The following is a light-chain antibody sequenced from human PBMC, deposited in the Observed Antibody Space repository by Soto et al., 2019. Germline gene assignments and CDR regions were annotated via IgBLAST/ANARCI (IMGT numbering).Light chain of an antibody. CDR3: QVWDGDTVHVV. Sequence: SYELSQAASVSVAPGQTAKVSCGGNNIESKSVHWYQQRPGQAPVLVVYDDRVRPSGIPERFSGSNSGSTATLTISRLEAGDEAVYYCQVWDGDTVHVVFGGGTKLTVL. V-gene: IGLV3-21*02. CDR2: DDR. CDR1: NIESKS. J-gene: IGLJ2*01.